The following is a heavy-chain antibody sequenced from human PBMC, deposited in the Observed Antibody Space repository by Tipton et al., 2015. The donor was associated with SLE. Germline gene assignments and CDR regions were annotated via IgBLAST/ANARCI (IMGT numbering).Heavy chain of an antibody. D-gene: IGHD3-10*01. CDR1: GFTFSDYY. J-gene: IGHJ3*02. CDR3: ARPRVGLLGAFDI. V-gene: IGHV3-11*04. Sequence: SLRLSCAASGFTFSDYYMSWIRQAPGKGLEWVSYISSSGSTIYYADSVKGRFTISRDNAKNALYLQMNSLRAEDTAVYYCARPRVGLLGAFDIWGQGTMVTVSS. CDR2: ISSSGSTI.